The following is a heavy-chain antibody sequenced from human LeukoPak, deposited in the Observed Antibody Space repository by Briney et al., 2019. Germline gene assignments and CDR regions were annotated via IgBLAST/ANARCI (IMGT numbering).Heavy chain of an antibody. J-gene: IGHJ3*02. CDR1: GFAVSGRY. CDR2: IYTGGST. D-gene: IGHD1-26*01. Sequence: PGGSLRLSCAASGFAVSGRYMSWVRQAPGIGLEWVSLIYTGGSTYYGDSVKGRFTISRDISQNTVYLQMNSLGAEDTAVYYCTRDRSNSGTRDAFDIWGQGTMVSVSS. CDR3: TRDRSNSGTRDAFDI. V-gene: IGHV3-53*01.